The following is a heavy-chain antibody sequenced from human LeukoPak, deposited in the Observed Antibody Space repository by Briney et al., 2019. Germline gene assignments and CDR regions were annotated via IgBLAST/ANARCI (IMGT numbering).Heavy chain of an antibody. CDR3: AKDPPSNYYDSSGYLDY. CDR2: ISGSGGST. Sequence: GGSLRVSCAASGFTFSSYAMSWVRQAPGKGLEWVSAISGSGGSTYYADSVKGRFTISRDNSKNTLYLQMNSLRAEDTAVYYCAKDPPSNYYDSSGYLDYWGQGTLVTVSS. V-gene: IGHV3-23*01. D-gene: IGHD3-22*01. J-gene: IGHJ4*02. CDR1: GFTFSSYA.